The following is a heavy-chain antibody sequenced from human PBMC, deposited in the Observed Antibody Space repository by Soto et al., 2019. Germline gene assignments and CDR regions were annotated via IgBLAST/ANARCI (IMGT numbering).Heavy chain of an antibody. Sequence: SETLSLTCNVSGVSISDTSYYWGWIRQPPGKGLEWIGTIYFSGTTFYNPSLKSRLTISVDTSKNQFSLRLSSVTAADTAVYYCAGERGDSHWIDPWGQGTLVTVSS. CDR1: GVSISDTSYY. CDR3: AGERGDSHWIDP. CDR2: IYFSGTT. V-gene: IGHV4-39*02. D-gene: IGHD2-21*01. J-gene: IGHJ5*02.